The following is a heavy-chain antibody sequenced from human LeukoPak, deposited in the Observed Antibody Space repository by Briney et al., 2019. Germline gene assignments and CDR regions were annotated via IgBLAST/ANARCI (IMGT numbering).Heavy chain of an antibody. V-gene: IGHV1-69*04. Sequence: ASVKVSCKASGGTFSSYAISWVRQAPGQGLEWMGRIIPILGIANYAQKFQGRVTITADKSTSTAYMELNSLRSEDTAVYYCARDYFYCSSTSCRRYDAFDIWGQGTMVTVSS. CDR2: IIPILGIA. CDR1: GGTFSSYA. J-gene: IGHJ3*02. D-gene: IGHD2-2*01. CDR3: ARDYFYCSSTSCRRYDAFDI.